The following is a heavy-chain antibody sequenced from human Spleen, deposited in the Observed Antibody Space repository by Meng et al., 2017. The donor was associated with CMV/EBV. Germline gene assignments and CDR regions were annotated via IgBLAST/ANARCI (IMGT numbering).Heavy chain of an antibody. Sequence: YGMSWVRQAPGEGLEWVSGINWNGGSTGYADSVKGRFTISRDNAKNSLYLQMNSLRAEDTALYYCARGGERRYIVLMVYAPPHYFDYWGQGTLVTVSS. J-gene: IGHJ4*02. CDR1: YG. V-gene: IGHV3-20*03. CDR3: ARGGERRYIVLMVYAPPHYFDY. CDR2: INWNGGST. D-gene: IGHD2-8*01.